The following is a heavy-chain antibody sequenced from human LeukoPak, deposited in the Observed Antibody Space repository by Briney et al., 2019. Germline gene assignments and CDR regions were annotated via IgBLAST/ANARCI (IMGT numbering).Heavy chain of an antibody. D-gene: IGHD6-13*01. V-gene: IGHV3-13*05. Sequence: GGSLSLSCAASGFTFSNYDMHWVRHGTGKTLEGVSAIGTAGDPYYPGSVEGRFTISRENAKNSLYLQMNSLRGGDTAVYYCVAAPSKSSAFDIWGQGTMVTVSS. CDR2: IGTAGDP. J-gene: IGHJ3*02. CDR3: VAAPSKSSAFDI. CDR1: GFTFSNYD.